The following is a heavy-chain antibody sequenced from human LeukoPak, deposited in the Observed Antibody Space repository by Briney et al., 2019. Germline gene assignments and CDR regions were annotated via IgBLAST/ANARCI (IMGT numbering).Heavy chain of an antibody. CDR3: ARSPGYWALDY. D-gene: IGHD2-8*02. Sequence: GGSLRLSCAASGFIFSNSGTNWVRQAPGKGLEWVSSISGDAGTTFYADSVKGRFTISRDNSKNTLYLQMNSLRAEDTAVYYCARSPGYWALDYWGQGTLVTVSS. V-gene: IGHV3-23*01. CDR2: ISGDAGTT. CDR1: GFIFSNSG. J-gene: IGHJ4*02.